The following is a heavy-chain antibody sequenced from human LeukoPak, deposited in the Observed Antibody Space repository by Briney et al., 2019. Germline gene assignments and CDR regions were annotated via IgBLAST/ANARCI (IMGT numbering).Heavy chain of an antibody. D-gene: IGHD2-2*01. Sequence: GGSLRLSCAASGFTFSSYSMNWVRQAPGKGLEWVSYISSSSTIYYADSVKGRFTISRDNAKNSLYLQMNSLRDEDTAVYYCARHHQPDYWGQGTLVTVSS. CDR1: GFTFSSYS. CDR2: ISSSSTI. CDR3: ARHHQPDY. V-gene: IGHV3-48*02. J-gene: IGHJ4*02.